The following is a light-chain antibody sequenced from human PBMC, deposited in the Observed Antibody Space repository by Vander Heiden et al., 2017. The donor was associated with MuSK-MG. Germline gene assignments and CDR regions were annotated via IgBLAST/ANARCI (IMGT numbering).Light chain of an antibody. Sequence: IVMTQSPLSLPVTPGEPASISCRSSQSLLHSKGYNYLDWYLQTPGQSPQLLIYLGSNRASGVPDRFSGSGTGTDFTLKLSRVEAEDVGVYHCMQALQTPLTFGGGTKVEIK. CDR3: MQALQTPLT. J-gene: IGKJ4*01. V-gene: IGKV2-28*01. CDR1: QSLLHSKGYNY. CDR2: LGS.